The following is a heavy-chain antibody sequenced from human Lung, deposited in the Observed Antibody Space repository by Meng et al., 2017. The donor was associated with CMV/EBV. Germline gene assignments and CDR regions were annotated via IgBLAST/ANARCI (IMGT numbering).Heavy chain of an antibody. CDR1: GLNLSDYK. CDR2: ISSGSNSI. Sequence: EVRLVEFGDGLCKPRVSSILSCAAAGLNLSDYKMNWVRQAPGKGLEGVSSISSGSNSIYYADSVKGRFTISRDNAKNSLYLQMNSLRAEDTALYYCATDKGEGFDPWGQGTLVTVSS. D-gene: IGHD2-21*01. CDR3: ATDKGEGFDP. V-gene: IGHV3-21*01. J-gene: IGHJ5*02.